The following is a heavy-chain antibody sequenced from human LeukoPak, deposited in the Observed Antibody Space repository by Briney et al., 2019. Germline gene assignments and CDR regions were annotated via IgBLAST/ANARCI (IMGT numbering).Heavy chain of an antibody. J-gene: IGHJ4*02. Sequence: SETLSLTCTISGYSISNYYRSSIRQPAGKGLGWIGRLYTSGSTNYNPSLKSRVTMSVDTSSKQFSLKLSSVTAADTAVYYCVRDGLGIRGVFFDCWGQGALVTVSS. V-gene: IGHV4-4*07. CDR2: LYTSGST. CDR3: VRDGLGIRGVFFDC. D-gene: IGHD3-10*01. CDR1: GYSISNYY.